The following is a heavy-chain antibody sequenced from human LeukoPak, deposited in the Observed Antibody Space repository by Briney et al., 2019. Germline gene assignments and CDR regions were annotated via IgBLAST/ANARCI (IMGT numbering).Heavy chain of an antibody. Sequence: SETLSLTCSVSDGSMSDSITWGWVRQPPGKGLEWLANIHDDGRTAPNPSLRSRLTISQDRSKNQFPLKVSSVTAADTAFYYCAKVLTAAGLDLWGQGILVTVSS. D-gene: IGHD6-25*01. CDR3: AKVLTAAGLDL. J-gene: IGHJ5*02. V-gene: IGHV4-39*06. CDR2: IHDDGRT. CDR1: DGSMSDSIT.